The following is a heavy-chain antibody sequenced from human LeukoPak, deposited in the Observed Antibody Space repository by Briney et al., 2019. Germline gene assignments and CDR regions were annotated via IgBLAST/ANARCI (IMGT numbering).Heavy chain of an antibody. CDR1: GYTFTGYY. D-gene: IGHD6-19*01. CDR2: INPNSGGT. V-gene: IGHV1-2*02. CDR3: ARTGYSSGWYDRYFDL. Sequence: ASVKVSCKASGYTFTGYYMHWVRQAPGQGLERMGWINPNSGGTNYAQKFQGRVTMTRDTSISTAYMELSRLRSDDTAVYYCARTGYSSGWYDRYFDLWGRGTLVTVSS. J-gene: IGHJ2*01.